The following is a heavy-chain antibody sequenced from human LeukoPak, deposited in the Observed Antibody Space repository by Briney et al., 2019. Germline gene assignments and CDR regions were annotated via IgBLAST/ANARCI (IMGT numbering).Heavy chain of an antibody. V-gene: IGHV3-7*01. J-gene: IGHJ6*03. Sequence: GGSLRLSCAASGFTFSSYWMSWVRQAPGKGLEWVANIKQVGSEKYYVDSVKGRFTISRDNAKNSLYLQMNSLRAEDTAVYYCARVVEVPAAQYYYYYYYMDVWGKGTTVTVSS. CDR1: GFTFSSYW. D-gene: IGHD2-2*01. CDR3: ARVVEVPAAQYYYYYYYMDV. CDR2: IKQVGSEK.